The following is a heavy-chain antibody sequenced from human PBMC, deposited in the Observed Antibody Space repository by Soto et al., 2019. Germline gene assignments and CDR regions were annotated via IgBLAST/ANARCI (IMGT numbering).Heavy chain of an antibody. CDR3: AATLAVVAPFDY. CDR1: GYTLTELS. Sequence: GASVKSYCKVSGYTLTELSMHWVRQAPGKGLEWMGGFDPEDGETIYAQKFQGRVTMTEDTSTDTAYMERSSLRSEDTAVYYCAATLAVVAPFDYWGQGTLVTVS. J-gene: IGHJ4*02. D-gene: IGHD6-19*01. CDR2: FDPEDGET. V-gene: IGHV1-24*01.